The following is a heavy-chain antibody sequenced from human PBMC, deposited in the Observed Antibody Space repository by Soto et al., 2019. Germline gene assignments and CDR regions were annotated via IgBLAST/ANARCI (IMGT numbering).Heavy chain of an antibody. CDR2: ISYDGSNQ. J-gene: IGHJ4*02. CDR3: AKDIVKYTYGACDY. Sequence: QVQLVESGGAVVQPGKSLRLSCAASGFSFNTYGMYWVRQAPGKWLEWVAAISYDGSNQYHADSVKGRFTISRDNSKSTLYLQMNSLRVEDTAVYYCAKDIVKYTYGACDYWGQGALVTVSS. D-gene: IGHD5-18*01. V-gene: IGHV3-30*18. CDR1: GFSFNTYG.